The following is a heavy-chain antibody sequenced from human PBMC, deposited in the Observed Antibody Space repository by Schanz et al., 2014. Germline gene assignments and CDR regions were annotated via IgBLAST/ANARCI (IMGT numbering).Heavy chain of an antibody. CDR1: GFTFSTFA. Sequence: VQLVESGGDLVQPGGSLRLSCSASGFTFSTFAMHWVRQAPGKGLEYISAISNNGDSTYYADSAKGRFTISRDNSKSTLYVEMNSLRVEDTAVYYCAKTLFPGGTQTFGNWGRGTLVTVSS. D-gene: IGHD2-8*02. V-gene: IGHV3-64*04. J-gene: IGHJ4*02. CDR2: ISNNGDST. CDR3: AKTLFPGGTQTFGN.